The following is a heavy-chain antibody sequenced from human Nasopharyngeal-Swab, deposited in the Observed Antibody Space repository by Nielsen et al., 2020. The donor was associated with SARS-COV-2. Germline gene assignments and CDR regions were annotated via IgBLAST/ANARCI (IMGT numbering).Heavy chain of an antibody. Sequence: WIRQPPGKGLEWIGEIDHSGNSNYNSSLKSRVTVSVDTSKNQFSLHVKSLTAADSAVYYYARAGWHTPYVDSWGQGTRVTVSS. J-gene: IGHJ5*01. V-gene: IGHV4-34*01. D-gene: IGHD2-15*01. CDR3: ARAGWHTPYVDS. CDR2: IDHSGNS.